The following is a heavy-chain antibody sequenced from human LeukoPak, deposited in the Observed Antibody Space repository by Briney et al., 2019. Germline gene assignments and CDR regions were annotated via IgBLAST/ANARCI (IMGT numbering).Heavy chain of an antibody. CDR1: GGTFSSYA. V-gene: IGHV1-69*05. CDR3: ARKRTGYFDY. Sequence: ASVKVSCKASGGTFSSYAISWVRQAPGQGLEWMGGIIPIFGTANCAQKFQGRVTITTDESTSTAYMELSSLRSEDTAVYYCARKRTGYFDYWGQGTLVTVSS. J-gene: IGHJ4*02. D-gene: IGHD1-1*01. CDR2: IIPIFGTA.